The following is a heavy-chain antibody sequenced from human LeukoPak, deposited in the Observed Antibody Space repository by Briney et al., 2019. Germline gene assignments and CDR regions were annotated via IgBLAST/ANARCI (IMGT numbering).Heavy chain of an antibody. Sequence: GESLKISCKGSGYSFTSFWIGWVRQMPGKGLEWMGIIYPGDSGTKYSPSFQGQVTLSVDKSITTAYLQWSSLKASDTAMYYCARQASAASDYWGQGTLVTVSS. J-gene: IGHJ4*02. D-gene: IGHD6-13*01. CDR3: ARQASAASDY. V-gene: IGHV5-51*01. CDR2: IYPGDSGT. CDR1: GYSFTSFW.